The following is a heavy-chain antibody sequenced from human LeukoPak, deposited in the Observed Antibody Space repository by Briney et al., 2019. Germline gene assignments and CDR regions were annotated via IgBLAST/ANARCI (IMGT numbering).Heavy chain of an antibody. Sequence: ASVKVSCKASGYTFNSYGISWVRQAPGQGLEWMGWISAYNGNTNHAQKVQGRVTMTTDTTTSTAYMELKSLRSDDTAVYYCARDRGVVVNANWFDPWGQGTLVIVSS. CDR1: GYTFNSYG. CDR3: ARDRGVVVNANWFDP. D-gene: IGHD2-15*01. CDR2: ISAYNGNT. J-gene: IGHJ5*02. V-gene: IGHV1-18*01.